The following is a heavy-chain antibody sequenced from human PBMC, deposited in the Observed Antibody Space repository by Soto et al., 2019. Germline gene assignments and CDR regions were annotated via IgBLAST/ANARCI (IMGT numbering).Heavy chain of an antibody. V-gene: IGHV4-59*01. CDR1: GGSISSYY. D-gene: IGHD3-3*01. CDR3: ARDDAIFGGVIMSA. J-gene: IGHJ4*02. Sequence: PSETLSLTCTVSGGSISSYYWSWIRQPPGKGLEWIGYIYYSGSTNYNPSLKSRVTISVDTSKNQFSLKLSSVTAADTAVYYCARDDAIFGGVIMSAWGQGTLVSVSS. CDR2: IYYSGST.